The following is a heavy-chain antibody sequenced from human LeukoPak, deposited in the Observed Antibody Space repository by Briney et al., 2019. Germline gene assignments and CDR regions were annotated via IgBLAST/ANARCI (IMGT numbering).Heavy chain of an antibody. CDR3: AREEYYGSESYYKGPLFDY. J-gene: IGHJ4*02. D-gene: IGHD3-10*01. CDR2: ISSSGSTI. Sequence: GGSLRLSCAASGFTFSSYEMNWVRQAPGKGLEWVSYISSSGSTIYYADSVKGRFTISRDNAKNSLYLQMNSLRAEDTAVYYCAREEYYGSESYYKGPLFDYWGQGTLVTVSS. CDR1: GFTFSSYE. V-gene: IGHV3-48*03.